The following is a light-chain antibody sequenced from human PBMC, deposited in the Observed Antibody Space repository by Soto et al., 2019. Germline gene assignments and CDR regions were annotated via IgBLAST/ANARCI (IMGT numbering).Light chain of an antibody. CDR3: LQYGHSLPFT. CDR2: GVS. Sequence: EIVLTQSPGTLALSPGERATLSCRASQSVPSTYLAWYQQRPGQAPRLLIYGVSTRAPGIPDRFSGSGSGTDFTLTISRLEPDDFAVYFCLQYGHSLPFTFGPGTRVDFK. J-gene: IGKJ3*01. V-gene: IGKV3-20*01. CDR1: QSVPSTY.